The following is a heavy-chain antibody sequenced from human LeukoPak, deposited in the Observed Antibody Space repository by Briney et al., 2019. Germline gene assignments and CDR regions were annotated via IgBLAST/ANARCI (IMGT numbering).Heavy chain of an antibody. Sequence: ASVKVSCKASGYTFTSYGVSWVRQAPGQGLEWMGWMNPNSGNTNYAQKLQGRVTMTTDTSTSTAYMELRSLRSDDTAVYYCARAIDLCYFDYWGQGTLVTVSS. D-gene: IGHD1-26*01. CDR1: GYTFTSYG. V-gene: IGHV1-18*01. J-gene: IGHJ4*02. CDR3: ARAIDLCYFDY. CDR2: MNPNSGNT.